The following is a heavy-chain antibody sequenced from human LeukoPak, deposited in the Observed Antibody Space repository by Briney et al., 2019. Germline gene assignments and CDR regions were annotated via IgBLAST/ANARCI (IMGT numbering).Heavy chain of an antibody. J-gene: IGHJ4*02. CDR1: GGSFSGYY. V-gene: IGHV4-34*01. CDR2: INHSGST. Sequence: PSETLSLTCAVYGGSFSGYYWSWIRQPPGKGLEWIREINHSGSTNYNPSLKSRVTISVDTSKNQFSLKLSSVTAADTAVYYCARRAVTYYYGSGSYYRGPYYFDYWGQGTLVTVSS. CDR3: ARRAVTYYYGSGSYYRGPYYFDY. D-gene: IGHD3-10*01.